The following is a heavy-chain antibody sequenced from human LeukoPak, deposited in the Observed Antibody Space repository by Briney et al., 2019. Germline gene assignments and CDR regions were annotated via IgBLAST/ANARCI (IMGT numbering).Heavy chain of an antibody. D-gene: IGHD5-12*01. CDR2: IYPADSDT. V-gene: IGHV5-51*01. CDR3: ARHRVPYSGYDPLDY. J-gene: IGHJ4*02. CDR1: GYSFTSYW. Sequence: GESLKISCKGSGYSFTSYWIGWVRQMPGRGLEWMGIIYPADSDTRYSPSFQGQVTISADKSISTAYLQWSSLKASDTAMYYCARHRVPYSGYDPLDYWGQGTLVTVSS.